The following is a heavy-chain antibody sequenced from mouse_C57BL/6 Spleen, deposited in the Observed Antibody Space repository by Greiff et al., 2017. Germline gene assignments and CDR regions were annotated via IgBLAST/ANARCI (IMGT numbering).Heavy chain of an antibody. CDR1: GYSFTGYF. CDR2: INPYNGDT. V-gene: IGHV1-20*01. J-gene: IGHJ4*01. Sequence: VQLKESGPELVKPGDSVKISCKASGYSFTGYFMNWVMQSHGKSLEWIGRINPYNGDTFYNQKFKGKATLTVDKSSSTAHMGLRSLTSEDSAVYYCARDPFGNYPYYAMDYWGQGTSVTVSS. D-gene: IGHD2-1*01. CDR3: ARDPFGNYPYYAMDY.